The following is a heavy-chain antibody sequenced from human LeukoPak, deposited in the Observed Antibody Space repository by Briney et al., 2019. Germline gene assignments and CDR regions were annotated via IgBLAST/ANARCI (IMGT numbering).Heavy chain of an antibody. V-gene: IGHV1-18*01. Sequence: ASVKVSCKASGYTFTSYGISLVRQDPGQGLEWMGWISAYNGNTNYAQKLQGRVTMTTDTSTSTAYMELRSLRSDDTAVYYCARNDRIWPRGFDPWGHGTLVTVS. CDR1: GYTFTSYG. CDR3: ARNDRIWPRGFDP. CDR2: ISAYNGNT. J-gene: IGHJ5*02. D-gene: IGHD1-1*01.